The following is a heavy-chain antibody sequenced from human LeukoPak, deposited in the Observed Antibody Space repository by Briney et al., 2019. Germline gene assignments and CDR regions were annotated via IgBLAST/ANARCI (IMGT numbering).Heavy chain of an antibody. Sequence: ASVKVSCKASGYTFTDYYMHWVRQAPGQGLEWMGWINPNSGGTNYAQKFQGRVTMTRDTSISTAYMELSRLRSDDTAVYYCARGEAGLHDYGDYDDWFDPWGQGTLVTVSS. CDR1: GYTFTDYY. CDR2: INPNSGGT. J-gene: IGHJ5*02. D-gene: IGHD4-17*01. V-gene: IGHV1-2*02. CDR3: ARGEAGLHDYGDYDDWFDP.